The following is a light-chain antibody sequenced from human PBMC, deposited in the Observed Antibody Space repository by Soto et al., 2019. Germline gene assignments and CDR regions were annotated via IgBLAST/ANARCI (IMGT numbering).Light chain of an antibody. CDR1: SSNIGSGS. V-gene: IGLV1-44*01. CDR2: NND. Sequence: QSALTQLPSASGTPGQRGTISCSGTSSNIGSGSVNWYQQLPGTAPKLLIYNNDQWPSGVPDRFSGSKSGTSASLDISGLQSEDEADYYCASWDVSLNGLYVFGPGTKVTVL. CDR3: ASWDVSLNGLYV. J-gene: IGLJ1*01.